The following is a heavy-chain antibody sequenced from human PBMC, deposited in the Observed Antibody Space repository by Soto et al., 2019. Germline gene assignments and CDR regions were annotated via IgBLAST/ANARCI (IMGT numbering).Heavy chain of an antibody. J-gene: IGHJ4*02. CDR2: IAWNGGAI. Sequence: EVQLVESGGGLVQPGRSLRLSCAASGFSFDDYGMHWVRQVPGKGLEWVSGIAWNGGAIVYADSVKGRFTISRDNAKNSRNLQIRSLRFQDTALYYCAKGGFNSGWTGGGEWGQGTLVVVSS. D-gene: IGHD6-25*01. CDR3: AKGGFNSGWTGGGE. CDR1: GFSFDDYG. V-gene: IGHV3-9*01.